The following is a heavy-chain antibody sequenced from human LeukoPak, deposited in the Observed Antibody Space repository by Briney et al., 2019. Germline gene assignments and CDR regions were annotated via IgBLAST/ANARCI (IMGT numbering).Heavy chain of an antibody. CDR1: GGSFSGYY. D-gene: IGHD3-10*01. V-gene: IGHV4-34*01. CDR2: INHSGST. J-gene: IGHJ5*02. CDR3: ARGPVGVKNWFDP. Sequence: SETLSLTCAVYGGSFSGYYWSWIRQPPGKGLEWIGEINHSGSTNYNPSLKSRVTISVDTSKNQFSLKLSSVTVADTAVYYCARGPVGVKNWFDPWGQGTLVTVSS.